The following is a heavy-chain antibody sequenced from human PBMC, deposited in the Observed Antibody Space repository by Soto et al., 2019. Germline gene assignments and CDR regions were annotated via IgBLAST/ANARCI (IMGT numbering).Heavy chain of an antibody. Sequence: QVQLVQSGAEVKKPGSSVKVSCKSSGGTFSTYGFFWVRQAPGHGLEWMGRIIPIFGTTPYGQKFQDRVTITTDESPSTVYLELTSLKSEDTVVYYCARGGVRVFSSPLRIDPWGQGPLVTVSS. J-gene: IGHJ5*02. D-gene: IGHD3-10*01. CDR2: IIPIFGTT. CDR1: GGTFSTYG. CDR3: ARGGVRVFSSPLRIDP. V-gene: IGHV1-69*18.